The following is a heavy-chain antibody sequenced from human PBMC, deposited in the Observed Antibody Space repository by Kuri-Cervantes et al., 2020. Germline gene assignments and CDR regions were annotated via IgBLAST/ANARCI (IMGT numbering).Heavy chain of an antibody. CDR3: ARINYDSSGYYEYYYGMDV. CDR1: GGSVSSGSYY. Sequence: SETLSLTCTVSGGSVSSGSYYWSWIRQPPGKGLEWIRSIYHGGSTYYNPSLKSRVTISVDTSKNQFSLKLSSVTAADTAVYYCARINYDSSGYYEYYYGMDVWGQGTTVTVSS. D-gene: IGHD3-22*01. CDR2: IYHGGST. V-gene: IGHV4-39*07. J-gene: IGHJ6*02.